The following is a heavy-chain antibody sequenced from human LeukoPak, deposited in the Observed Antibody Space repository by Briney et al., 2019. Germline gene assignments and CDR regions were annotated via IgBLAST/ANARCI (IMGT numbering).Heavy chain of an antibody. D-gene: IGHD2-2*01. CDR2: FDPEDGET. CDR3: ATESHQLGGYYYYGMDV. V-gene: IGHV1-24*01. CDR1: GYTLTELS. Sequence: ASVKVSCTVSGYTLTELSMHWVRQAPGKGLEWMGGFDPEDGETIYAQKFQGRVTMTEDTSTDTAYMELSSLRSEDTAVYYCATESHQLGGYYYYGMDVWGQGTTVTVSS. J-gene: IGHJ6*02.